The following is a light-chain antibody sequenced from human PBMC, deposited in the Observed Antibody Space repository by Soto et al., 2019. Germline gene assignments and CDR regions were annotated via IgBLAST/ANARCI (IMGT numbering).Light chain of an antibody. V-gene: IGKV3-15*01. CDR3: QKYNIWPPYMT. CDR1: QSVSSN. CDR2: GAS. Sequence: EIVMTQSPATLSVSPGERATLSCRASQSVSSNLAWYQQKPGQAPRLIIYGASTRATGIPARFSGSGSGTEFTLTISSLQSEDFAIFFCQKYNIWPPYMTFGQGTKVEIK. J-gene: IGKJ1*01.